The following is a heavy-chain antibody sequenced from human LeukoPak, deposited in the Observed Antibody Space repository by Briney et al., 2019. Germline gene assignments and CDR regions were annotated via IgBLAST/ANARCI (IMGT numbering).Heavy chain of an antibody. D-gene: IGHD3-3*01. CDR3: AREEGYDFWSGYLRNYFDY. V-gene: IGHV1-18*01. CDR2: ISAYNGNT. CDR1: GYTFTSYG. Sequence: ASVKVSCKASGYTFTSYGISWVRQAPGQGLEWMGWISAYNGNTNYAQKFQGRVTITTDESTSTAYMELSSLRSEDTAVYYCAREEGYDFWSGYLRNYFDYWGQGTLVTVSS. J-gene: IGHJ4*02.